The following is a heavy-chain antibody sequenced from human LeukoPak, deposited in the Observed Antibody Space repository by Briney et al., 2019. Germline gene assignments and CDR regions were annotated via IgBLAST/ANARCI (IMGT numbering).Heavy chain of an antibody. J-gene: IGHJ5*02. CDR3: ARESYDFWSGYYQGPYWFDP. V-gene: IGHV4-39*07. CDR2: IYYSGST. CDR1: GGSISSSSYY. Sequence: SETLSLTCTASGGSISSSSYYWGWIRQPPGKGLEWIGSIYYSGSTYYNPSLKSRVTISVDTSKNQFSLKLSSVTAADTAVYYCARESYDFWSGYYQGPYWFDPWGQGTLVTVSS. D-gene: IGHD3-3*01.